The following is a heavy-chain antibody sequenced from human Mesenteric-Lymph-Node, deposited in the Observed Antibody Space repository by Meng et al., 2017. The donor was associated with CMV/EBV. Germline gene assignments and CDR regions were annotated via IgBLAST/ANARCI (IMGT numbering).Heavy chain of an antibody. CDR1: GYTFTGYF. CDR3: ARKGPSGYDGDFDY. J-gene: IGHJ4*02. V-gene: IGHV1-2*06. Sequence: KASGYTFTGYFLHWVRQAPGQGPEWMGLINPDSGVTNNAQKFQGRVTMTRDTSISTAYMELSSLRSDDTAMYYCARKGPSGYDGDFDYWGQGTLVTVSS. D-gene: IGHD5-12*01. CDR2: INPDSGVT.